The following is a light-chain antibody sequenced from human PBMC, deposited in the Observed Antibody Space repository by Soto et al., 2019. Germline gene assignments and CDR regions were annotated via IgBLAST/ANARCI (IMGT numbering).Light chain of an antibody. V-gene: IGKV3-11*01. CDR2: DAS. CDR3: QQRSNWPL. Sequence: EIVLTQSPATLSLSLGERATLSCRASQSVSSYLAWYQQKPGQAPRLLIYDASNRATGIPARFSGSGSGTDFTLTISSLEPEDFAVYCCQQRSNWPLFGPGTKVDIK. J-gene: IGKJ3*01. CDR1: QSVSSY.